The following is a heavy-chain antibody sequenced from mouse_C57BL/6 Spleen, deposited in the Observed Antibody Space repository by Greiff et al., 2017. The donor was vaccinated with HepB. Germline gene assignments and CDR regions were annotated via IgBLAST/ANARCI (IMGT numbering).Heavy chain of an antibody. CDR2: IHPNSGST. V-gene: IGHV1-64*01. CDR1: GYTFTSYW. D-gene: IGHD3-1*01. CDR3: ARSHDFGHWYFDV. Sequence: VQLQQPGAALVKPGASVKLSCKASGYTFTSYWMHWVKQRPGQGLEWIGMIHPNSGSTNYNEKFKSKATLTVDKSSSTAYMQLSSLTSEDSAVYYGARSHDFGHWYFDVWGRGTTVTVTS. J-gene: IGHJ1*03.